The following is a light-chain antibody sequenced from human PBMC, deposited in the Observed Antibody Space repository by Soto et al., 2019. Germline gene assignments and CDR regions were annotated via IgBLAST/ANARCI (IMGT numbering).Light chain of an antibody. CDR1: NIGSRS. CDR2: YDS. CDR3: QVWDRRSNHVV. Sequence: SYELTQPPSVSVAPGKTATITCGGDNIGSRSVHWYQQRPGQAPLLVISYDSGRPSGIPARXSGXXSRDTATLTISRVEAXXXXXXHCQVWDRRSNHVVFGGGTKLTVL. V-gene: IGLV3-21*01. J-gene: IGLJ2*01.